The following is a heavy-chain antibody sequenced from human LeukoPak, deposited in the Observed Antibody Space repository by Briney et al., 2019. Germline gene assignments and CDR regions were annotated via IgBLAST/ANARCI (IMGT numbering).Heavy chain of an antibody. CDR3: AKEGNTYYYDSSGYYPDYFDY. CDR1: GFTFSSYA. V-gene: IGHV3-23*01. D-gene: IGHD3-22*01. CDR2: ISGSGGST. Sequence: GGSLRLSCAASGFTFSSYAMSWVRQAPGKGLEWVSAISGSGGSTYYADSVKGRFTISRDNSKNTLYLQMNSLRAEDTAVYYCAKEGNTYYYDSSGYYPDYFDYWGQGTLVTASS. J-gene: IGHJ4*02.